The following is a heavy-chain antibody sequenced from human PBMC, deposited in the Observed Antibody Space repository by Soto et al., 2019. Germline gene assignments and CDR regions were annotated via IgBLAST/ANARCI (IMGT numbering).Heavy chain of an antibody. CDR1: GDSVSSNSAA. Sequence: QVQLQQSGPGLVKPSQTLSLTCAISGDSVSSNSAAWNWIRQSPSRGLEWLGRTYYRSKWYNDYAVSVKSRITINPDTSKNQFSLQLNSVTPEDTAVYYCARDLVVAAPEKYYYYGMDVWGQGTTVTVSS. J-gene: IGHJ6*02. V-gene: IGHV6-1*01. CDR2: TYYRSKWYN. CDR3: ARDLVVAAPEKYYYYGMDV. D-gene: IGHD6-19*01.